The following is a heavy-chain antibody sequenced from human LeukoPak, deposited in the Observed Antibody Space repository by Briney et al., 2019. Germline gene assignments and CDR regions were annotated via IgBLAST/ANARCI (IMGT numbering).Heavy chain of an antibody. CDR1: GYSISSGYY. D-gene: IGHD6-13*01. J-gene: IGHJ5*02. CDR2: IYNSGST. CDR3: ARAYSSSWYYNWFDP. Sequence: PSETLSLTCTVSGYSISSGYYWGWIRQPPGKGLEWIGSIYNSGSTYYNPSLKSRVIISVDTSKNQFSLKLRSVTAADTAMYYCARAYSSSWYYNWFDPWGQGTLVTVSS. V-gene: IGHV4-38-2*02.